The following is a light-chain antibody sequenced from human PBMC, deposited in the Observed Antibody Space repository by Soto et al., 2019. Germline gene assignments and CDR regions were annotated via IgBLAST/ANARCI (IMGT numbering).Light chain of an antibody. V-gene: IGKV1D-8*03. CDR2: ATS. Sequence: VIWMTQSPSLLSASTGDRVTISCRMSQGISSYLAWYQQTPGKAPKLLIFATSSLQSEVPSRFSGSGSGTDFSLTISNLQPEDFATYYCQQSYNTPRTFGQGTTGDIK. CDR1: QGISSY. CDR3: QQSYNTPRT. J-gene: IGKJ1*01.